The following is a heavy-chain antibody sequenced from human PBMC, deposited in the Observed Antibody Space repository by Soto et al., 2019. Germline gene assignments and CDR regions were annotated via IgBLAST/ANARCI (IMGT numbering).Heavy chain of an antibody. CDR1: GGSISSYY. V-gene: IGHV4-59*01. Sequence: LSLTCTVSGGSISSYYWSWIRQPPGKGLEWIGYIYYSGSTNYNPSLKSRVTISVDTSKNQFSLKLSSVTAADTAVYYCARVRTHLYYYDSSGYYYFDYWGQGTLVTVSS. CDR3: ARVRTHLYYYDSSGYYYFDY. D-gene: IGHD3-22*01. J-gene: IGHJ4*02. CDR2: IYYSGST.